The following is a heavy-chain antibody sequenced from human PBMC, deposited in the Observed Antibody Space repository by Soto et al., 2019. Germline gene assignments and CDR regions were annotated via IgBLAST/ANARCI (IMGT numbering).Heavy chain of an antibody. Sequence: PGGSLRLSCAASGFTFSSSGMHWVRQAPGKGLEWVAVIWYDGSNKYYADSVKGRFTISRDNSKNTLYLQMNSLRAEDTAVYYCAKGGVLLWFGELLYDAFDIWGQGTMVTVSS. CDR2: IWYDGSNK. CDR1: GFTFSSSG. CDR3: AKGGVLLWFGELLYDAFDI. D-gene: IGHD3-10*01. V-gene: IGHV3-33*06. J-gene: IGHJ3*02.